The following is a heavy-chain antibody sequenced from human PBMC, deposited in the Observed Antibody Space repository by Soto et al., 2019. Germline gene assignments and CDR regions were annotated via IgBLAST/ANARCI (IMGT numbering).Heavy chain of an antibody. D-gene: IGHD6-13*01. J-gene: IGHJ6*02. CDR2: IIPIFGTA. CDR3: ASYRIAGQYGMDV. CDR1: GGTFSSYA. V-gene: IGHV1-69*13. Sequence: SVKVSCKASGGTFSSYAISWVRQAPGQGLEWMGGIIPIFGTANYAQKFQGRVTITADESTSTAYMELGSLRSEDTAVYYCASYRIAGQYGMDVWGQGTTVTVSS.